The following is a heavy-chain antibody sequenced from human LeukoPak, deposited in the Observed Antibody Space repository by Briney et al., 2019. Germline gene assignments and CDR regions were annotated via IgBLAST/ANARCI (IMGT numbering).Heavy chain of an antibody. Sequence: GESLKISCKGSGYRFTSYWIGWVRQMPGKGLEWMGIIYPADSDTRYSPSFQGQVTISADKSISTAYLHWSSLKASDTAMYYCAVCLSRDPDYYDSSGYDAFDIWGQGTMVTVSS. CDR3: AVCLSRDPDYYDSSGYDAFDI. CDR2: IYPADSDT. D-gene: IGHD3-22*01. J-gene: IGHJ3*02. CDR1: GYRFTSYW. V-gene: IGHV5-51*01.